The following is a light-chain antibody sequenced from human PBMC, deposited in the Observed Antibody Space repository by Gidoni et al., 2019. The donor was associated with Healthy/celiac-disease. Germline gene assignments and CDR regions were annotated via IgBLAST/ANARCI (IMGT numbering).Light chain of an antibody. V-gene: IGKV2-28*01. CDR1: QSLLHSNGYTY. J-gene: IGKJ2*01. CDR3: MQALQTPVT. Sequence: DIVMTQSPLSLPVTPGEPASISCRSSQSLLHSNGYTYLDWYLQKPGQSQQLLIYLGSNRASGVPDRVSGSGSGTDFTLKISRVEAEDVGVYYCMQALQTPVTFGQGTKLEIK. CDR2: LGS.